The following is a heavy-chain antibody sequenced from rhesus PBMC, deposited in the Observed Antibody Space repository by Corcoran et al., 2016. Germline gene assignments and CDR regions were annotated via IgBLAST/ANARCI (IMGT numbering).Heavy chain of an antibody. J-gene: IGHJ4*01. CDR3: AKGWDTVTTIDY. Sequence: EVQLVETGGGLVQPGGSLKLSCAASGFTFSSYGMSWVRQATGKGLEWVSAINSGGGSTYYADSVKSRFTISKYKSTNTLSLQMNSLRAENTAVYYCAKGWDTVTTIDYWGQGVLVTVSS. CDR1: GFTFSSYG. V-gene: IGHV3S5*01. CDR2: INSGGGST. D-gene: IGHD4-23*01.